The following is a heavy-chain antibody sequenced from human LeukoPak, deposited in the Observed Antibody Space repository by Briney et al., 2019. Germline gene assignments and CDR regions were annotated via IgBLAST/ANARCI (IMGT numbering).Heavy chain of an antibody. CDR2: ISSSGGTI. J-gene: IGHJ4*02. CDR1: GFTFSDYY. Sequence: AGGSLRLSCAASGFTFSDYYMSWIRQAPGKGLEWVSYISSSGGTIYYADSVKGRFTISRDNAKNSLYLQMSSLRAEDTAVYFCARLEYNNGYDGFDYWGQGTLVTVSS. CDR3: ARLEYNNGYDGFDY. V-gene: IGHV3-11*04. D-gene: IGHD6-19*01.